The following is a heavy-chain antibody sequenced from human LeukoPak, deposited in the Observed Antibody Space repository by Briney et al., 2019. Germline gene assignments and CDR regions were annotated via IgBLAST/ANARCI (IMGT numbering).Heavy chain of an antibody. J-gene: IGHJ6*03. CDR3: AREILWFGEFQSYYYMDV. Sequence: SQTLSLTCTVSGGSISSYYWSRIRQPAGKGLEWIGRIYTSGSTTYNPSLKSRVSMAVDTSKNQFSLKLSSVTAADTAVYYCAREILWFGEFQSYYYMDVWGKGTTVTVSS. V-gene: IGHV4-4*07. D-gene: IGHD3-10*01. CDR2: IYTSGST. CDR1: GGSISSYY.